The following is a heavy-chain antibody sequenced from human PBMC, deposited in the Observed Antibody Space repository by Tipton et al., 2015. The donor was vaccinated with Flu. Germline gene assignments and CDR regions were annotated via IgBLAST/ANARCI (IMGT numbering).Heavy chain of an antibody. D-gene: IGHD2-8*01. CDR1: GGSISSEY. V-gene: IGHV4-59*01. CDR2: IYYSGST. CDR3: ARDKSEVPGVLSN. J-gene: IGHJ1*01. Sequence: TLSLTCTVSGGSISSEYWSWIRQTPGKGLEWIGYIYYSGSTNYNPSLKTRVSISADTSKNQFSLKLNSVTAADTAVYYCARDKSEVPGVLSNWGRGTLVTVSS.